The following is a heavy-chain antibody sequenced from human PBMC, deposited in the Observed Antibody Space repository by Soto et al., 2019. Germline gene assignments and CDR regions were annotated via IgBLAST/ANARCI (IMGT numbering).Heavy chain of an antibody. D-gene: IGHD3-10*01. CDR1: GGTFSNHL. J-gene: IGHJ4*01. V-gene: IGHV1-69*08. CDR2: IIPLFGTL. CDR3: ASGSLYGSGSYPVDY. Sequence: QVQLVQSGAEVKKPGSSVNVSCKASGGTFSNHLISWVRQAPGQGLEWMGTIIPLFGTLNYAQKLQGRVTLPXXXSXXTAYMELSSLRSDDTAVYYCASGSLYGSGSYPVDYWGQGTLVTVSS.